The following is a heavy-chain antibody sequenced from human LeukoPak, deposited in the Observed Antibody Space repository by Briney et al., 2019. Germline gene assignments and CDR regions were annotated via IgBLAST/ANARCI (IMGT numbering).Heavy chain of an antibody. CDR3: ARDNIAAAGYYMDV. V-gene: IGHV1-2*02. J-gene: IGHJ6*03. CDR2: INPNSGGT. Sequence: ASVKVSRKASGYTFTAYYMHWVRQAPGQGLEWMGWINPNSGGTNYAQKFQGRVTMTRDTSISTACMELSRLTSDDTAVYYCARDNIAAAGYYMDVWGKGTTVTVSS. CDR1: GYTFTAYY. D-gene: IGHD6-13*01.